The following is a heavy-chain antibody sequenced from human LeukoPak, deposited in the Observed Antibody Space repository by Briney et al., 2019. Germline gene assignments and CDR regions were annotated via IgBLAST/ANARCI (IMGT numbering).Heavy chain of an antibody. CDR3: AKDGGDSTMIVVVTSYFDY. CDR2: IYSGGRT. V-gene: IGHV3-53*01. J-gene: IGHJ4*02. CDR1: GFTVSSNY. D-gene: IGHD3-22*01. Sequence: SGGSLRLSCAGSGFTVSSNYMSWVRQAPGKGLEWGSIIYSGGRTFYPDSVKGRFTISRDNSKNTLYLQMNSLRAEDTAVYYCAKDGGDSTMIVVVTSYFDYWGQGTLVTVSS.